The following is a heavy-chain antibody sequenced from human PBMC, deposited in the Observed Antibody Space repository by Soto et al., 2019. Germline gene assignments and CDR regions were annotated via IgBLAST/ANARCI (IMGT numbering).Heavy chain of an antibody. CDR3: ARFDGRY. Sequence: SETLSLTCTVSGGSISSYCWSWIRQPPGKGLEWIGYIYYSGSTNYNPSLKSRVTISVDTSKNQFSLKLSSVTAADTAVYYCARFDGRYWGQGTLVTVSS. V-gene: IGHV4-59*01. J-gene: IGHJ4*02. CDR2: IYYSGST. D-gene: IGHD3-9*01. CDR1: GGSISSYC.